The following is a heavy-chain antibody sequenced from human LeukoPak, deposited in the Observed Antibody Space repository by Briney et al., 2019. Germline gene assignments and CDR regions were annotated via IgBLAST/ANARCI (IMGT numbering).Heavy chain of an antibody. CDR1: GFTFSSYA. D-gene: IGHD1-26*01. V-gene: IGHV3-23*01. J-gene: IGHJ6*02. Sequence: PGGSLRLSCAASGFTFSSYAMSWVRQAPGKGLEWVSAISGSGVSTYYADSVKGRFTISRDNSKNTLYLQMNSLRAEDTAVYYCAKDGPSWEPDYYGMDVWGQGTTVTVSS. CDR2: ISGSGVST. CDR3: AKDGPSWEPDYYGMDV.